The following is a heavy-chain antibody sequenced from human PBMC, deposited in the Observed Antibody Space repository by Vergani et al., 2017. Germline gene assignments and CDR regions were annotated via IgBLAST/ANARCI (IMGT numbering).Heavy chain of an antibody. CDR3: ARDPYCSCGSCNDY. CDR2: INPNSGGT. V-gene: IGHV1-2*02. J-gene: IGHJ4*02. Sequence: QVQLVQSGAEVKKPGASVKVSCKASGYTFTGYYMHWVRQAPGQGLEWMGWINPNSGGTNYAQHFQGRVTMTRDTSISTAYMELSRLRSDDTAVYYCARDPYCSCGSCNDYWGQGTLVTVSS. CDR1: GYTFTGYY. D-gene: IGHD2-15*01.